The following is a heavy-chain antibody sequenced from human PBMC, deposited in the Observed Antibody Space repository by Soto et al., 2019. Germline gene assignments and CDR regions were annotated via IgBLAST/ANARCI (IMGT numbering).Heavy chain of an antibody. CDR2: IVVGSGNT. Sequence: SVKVSCKASGFTFTSSAVQWVRQARGQRLEWIGWIVVGSGNTNYAQKFQERVTITRDMSTSTAYMELSSLRSEDTAVYYCAAEYSSSSRDYYYYYGMDVWGQGTTVTVSS. V-gene: IGHV1-58*01. CDR3: AAEYSSSSRDYYYYYGMDV. D-gene: IGHD6-6*01. J-gene: IGHJ6*02. CDR1: GFTFTSSA.